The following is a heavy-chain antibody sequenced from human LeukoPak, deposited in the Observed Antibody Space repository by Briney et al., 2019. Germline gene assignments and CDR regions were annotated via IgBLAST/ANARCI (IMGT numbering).Heavy chain of an antibody. Sequence: SQTLSLTCAISGDSVSSNSAAWNWIRQSPSRGPEWLGRTYYRSKWYNDYAVSVKSRKTINPDTSKNQFSLQLNSVTPEDTAVYYCARALSIAAAGPDHAFDIWGQGTMVTVSS. CDR1: GDSVSSNSAA. CDR2: TYYRSKWYN. J-gene: IGHJ3*02. V-gene: IGHV6-1*01. CDR3: ARALSIAAAGPDHAFDI. D-gene: IGHD6-13*01.